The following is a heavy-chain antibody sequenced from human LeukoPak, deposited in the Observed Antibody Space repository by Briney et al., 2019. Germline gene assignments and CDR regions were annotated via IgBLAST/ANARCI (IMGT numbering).Heavy chain of an antibody. V-gene: IGHV1-18*01. Sequence: ASVKVSRKASGYTFTSYGISWVRQAPGQGLEWMGWISAYNGNTNYAQKLQGRVTMTRNTSISTAYMELSSLKSEDTAVYYCATDYCSGPTCYLRFDPWGQGTLVTVSS. CDR2: ISAYNGNT. CDR3: ATDYCSGPTCYLRFDP. CDR1: GYTFTSYG. J-gene: IGHJ5*02. D-gene: IGHD2-2*01.